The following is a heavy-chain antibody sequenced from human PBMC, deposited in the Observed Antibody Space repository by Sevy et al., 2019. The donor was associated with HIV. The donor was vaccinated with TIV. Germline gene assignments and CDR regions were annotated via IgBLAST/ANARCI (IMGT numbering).Heavy chain of an antibody. Sequence: GGSLRLSCAASGFTFSSYAMHWVRQAPGKGLEWAAVISYDGSNKYYADSVKGRFTISRDNSKNTLYLQMNSLRAEDTAVYYCARDNSSSWYFYYYYGMDVWGQGTTVTVSS. V-gene: IGHV3-30*04. CDR1: GFTFSSYA. D-gene: IGHD6-13*01. CDR2: ISYDGSNK. CDR3: ARDNSSSWYFYYYYGMDV. J-gene: IGHJ6*02.